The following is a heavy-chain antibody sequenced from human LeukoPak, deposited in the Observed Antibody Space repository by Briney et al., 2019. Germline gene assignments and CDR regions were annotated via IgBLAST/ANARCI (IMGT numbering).Heavy chain of an antibody. CDR3: ARVAGGLNYYGSGRVHYYYMDV. D-gene: IGHD3-10*01. Sequence: SETLSLTCTVSGGSISSYYWSWIRQPPGKGLEWIGYIYYSGSTNYNPSLKSRVTISVDTSKNQFPLKLSSVTAADTAVYYCARVAGGLNYYGSGRVHYYYMDVWGKGTTVTISS. CDR2: IYYSGST. V-gene: IGHV4-59*01. J-gene: IGHJ6*03. CDR1: GGSISSYY.